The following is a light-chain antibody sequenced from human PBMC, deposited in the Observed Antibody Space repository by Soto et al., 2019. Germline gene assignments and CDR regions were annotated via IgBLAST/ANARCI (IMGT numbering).Light chain of an antibody. V-gene: IGKV3-15*01. CDR2: GAS. CDR3: QQYNNRPRT. Sequence: EIVMTQSPATLSVSPGERATLSCRASQSVSSNLAWYQQKPGQAPRLLLYGASTRATGLPDRFSSSGSGTEFTLTISSLQSEDLAVYYCQQYNNRPRTFGQGTKVEIK. J-gene: IGKJ1*01. CDR1: QSVSSN.